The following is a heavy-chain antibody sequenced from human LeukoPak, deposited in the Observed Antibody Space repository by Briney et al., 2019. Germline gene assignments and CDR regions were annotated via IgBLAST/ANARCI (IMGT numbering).Heavy chain of an antibody. J-gene: IGHJ3*02. D-gene: IGHD1-26*01. CDR1: GFTFSSSS. V-gene: IGHV3-48*01. Sequence: GGSLRLSCAASGFTFSSSSMNWVRQAPGKGLEWVSYISSSSSTVYYADSVKGRFTISRDNSKNTLYLQMNSLRAEDTAVYYCARGGSYLSAFDIWGQGTMVTVSS. CDR3: ARGGSYLSAFDI. CDR2: ISSSSSTV.